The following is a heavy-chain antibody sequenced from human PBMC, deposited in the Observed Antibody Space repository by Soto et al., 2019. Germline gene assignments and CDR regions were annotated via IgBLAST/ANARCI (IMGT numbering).Heavy chain of an antibody. CDR2: IYRSGHT. CDR1: GGSISAFY. D-gene: IGHD2-2*01. Sequence: QVQLQESGPGLVKPSETLTLTCNVSGGSISAFYWNWIRQPAGKGLEWIGRIYRSGHTNYNPSFESRATMSIDPSKNEFSLTLGSMTAADTAVYYCARSPSTSTIGTFDFWGRGTMVTVSS. J-gene: IGHJ3*01. CDR3: ARSPSTSTIGTFDF. V-gene: IGHV4-4*07.